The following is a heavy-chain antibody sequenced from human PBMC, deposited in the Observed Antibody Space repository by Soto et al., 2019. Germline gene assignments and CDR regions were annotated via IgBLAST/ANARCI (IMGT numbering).Heavy chain of an antibody. CDR1: GFTFSSYG. CDR3: AKDLYYDSGGLVDY. D-gene: IGHD3-22*01. J-gene: IGHJ4*02. Sequence: QVQLVESGGGVVQPGRSLRLSCAASGFTFSSYGMHWVRQAPGKGLEGVAVISYDGSNKYYADSVKGRFTISRDNSKNTLYRKMNSLRAEDTAVYYCAKDLYYDSGGLVDYWGQGTLVTVSS. V-gene: IGHV3-30*18. CDR2: ISYDGSNK.